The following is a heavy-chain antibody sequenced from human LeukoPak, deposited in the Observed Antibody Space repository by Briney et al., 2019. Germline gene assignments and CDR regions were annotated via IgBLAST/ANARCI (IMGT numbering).Heavy chain of an antibody. CDR3: AGDYSSQAFDP. Sequence: ASVKVSCKASGYTFTGNYIHWVRQAPGQGLEWMGWITPNSGGTNYAQKFQGRVTMTRDTSISTAYMELTWLRSDDTAVYYCAGDYSSQAFDPWGQGTLVTVSS. CDR1: GYTFTGNY. V-gene: IGHV1-2*02. CDR2: ITPNSGGT. J-gene: IGHJ5*02. D-gene: IGHD5-18*01.